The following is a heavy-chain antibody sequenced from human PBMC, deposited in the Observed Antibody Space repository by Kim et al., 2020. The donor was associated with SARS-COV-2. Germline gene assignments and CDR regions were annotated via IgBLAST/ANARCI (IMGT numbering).Heavy chain of an antibody. V-gene: IGHV3-23*01. CDR1: GFTFSSYA. CDR2: ISGSGGST. D-gene: IGHD3-22*01. Sequence: GGSLRLSCAASGFTFSSYAMSWVRQAPGKGLEWVSAISGSGGSTYYADSVKGRFTISRDNSKNTLYLQMNSLRAEDTAVYYCAKDFIGAPYYDSSGKPGLFDYWGQGTLVTVSS. CDR3: AKDFIGAPYYDSSGKPGLFDY. J-gene: IGHJ4*02.